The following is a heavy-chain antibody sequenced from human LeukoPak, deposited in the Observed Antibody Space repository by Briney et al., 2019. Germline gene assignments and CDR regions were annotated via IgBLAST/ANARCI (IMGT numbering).Heavy chain of an antibody. V-gene: IGHV1-8*03. Sequence: GASVKVSCKASGYTFTSYDINWMRQATGQGLEWMGWMNPNSGNTGYAQKFQGRVTITRNTSISTAYMELSSLRSEDTAVYYCARGTVLRFLEWSFDYWGQGTLVTVSS. D-gene: IGHD3-3*01. CDR3: ARGTVLRFLEWSFDY. CDR1: GYTFTSYD. CDR2: MNPNSGNT. J-gene: IGHJ4*02.